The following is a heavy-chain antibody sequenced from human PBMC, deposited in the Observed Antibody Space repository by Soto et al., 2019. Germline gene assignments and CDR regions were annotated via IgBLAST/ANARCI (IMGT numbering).Heavy chain of an antibody. CDR1: GFTFSSYW. CDR2: INSDGSST. Sequence: GGSLRLSCAASGFTFSSYWMHWVRQAPGRGLGWVSRINSDGSSTSYADSVKGRFTISRDNAKNTLYLQMNSLRAEDTAVYYCAKSGAVAGTSPMGYWGQGTLVTVSS. V-gene: IGHV3-74*01. J-gene: IGHJ4*02. D-gene: IGHD6-19*01. CDR3: AKSGAVAGTSPMGY.